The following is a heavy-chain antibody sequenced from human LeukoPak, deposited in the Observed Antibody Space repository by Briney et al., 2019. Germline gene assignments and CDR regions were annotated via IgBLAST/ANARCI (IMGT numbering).Heavy chain of an antibody. CDR2: IRYDGSNK. J-gene: IGHJ4*02. V-gene: IGHV3-30*02. CDR3: AKDRRNYFDY. Sequence: PGGSLRLSCAASGFTFSSYGMHWVRQAPGKGLEWVAFIRYDGSNKYYADSVKGRFTISRDNSKNTLYLQMDSLRAEDTAVYYCAKDRRNYFDYWGQGTLVTVSS. CDR1: GFTFSSYG.